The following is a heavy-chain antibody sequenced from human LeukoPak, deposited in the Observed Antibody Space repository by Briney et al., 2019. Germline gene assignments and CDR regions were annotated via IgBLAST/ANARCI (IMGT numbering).Heavy chain of an antibody. CDR1: GFTFTSYS. V-gene: IGHV3-23*01. CDR3: AKDGGNDAFDI. CDR2: ISGGGGST. D-gene: IGHD4-23*01. J-gene: IGHJ3*02. Sequence: PGGSLRLSCAASGFTFTSYSMNWVRQAPGKGLEWVSTISGGGGSTYYADSVKGRFTISRDNSKNTLYLQVNSLRAEDTAVYYCAKDGGNDAFDIWGQGTMVTVSS.